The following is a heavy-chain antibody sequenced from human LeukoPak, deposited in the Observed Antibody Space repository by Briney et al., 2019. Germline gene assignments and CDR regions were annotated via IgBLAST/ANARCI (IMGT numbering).Heavy chain of an antibody. CDR1: EYTFTGYY. CDR2: INPNRGGT. Sequence: GASVKVSCKASEYTFTGYYMHWVRQAPGQGLEWRGWINPNRGGTNYAQKFQGRVTMTRDTTISTAYMELSRLRSDDTAVYYCASRFLEWLIPREYYYYYMDLWPKGPTVTVSS. J-gene: IGHJ6*03. D-gene: IGHD3-3*01. V-gene: IGHV1-2*02. CDR3: ASRFLEWLIPREYYYYYMDL.